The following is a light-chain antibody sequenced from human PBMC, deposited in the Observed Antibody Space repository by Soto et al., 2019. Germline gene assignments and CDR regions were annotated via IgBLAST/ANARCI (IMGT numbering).Light chain of an antibody. CDR3: TSYTSSTTLVL. J-gene: IGLJ2*01. V-gene: IGLV2-14*01. CDR2: EVS. Sequence: QSSLTQPASVSGSPGQSITISCTGTSSDVGGYNYVSWYQHHPGNAPKLMIYEVSNRPSGVSNRFSGSKSGNTASLTISGLQAEDEADYYCTSYTSSTTLVLFGGGTKLTVL. CDR1: SSDVGGYNY.